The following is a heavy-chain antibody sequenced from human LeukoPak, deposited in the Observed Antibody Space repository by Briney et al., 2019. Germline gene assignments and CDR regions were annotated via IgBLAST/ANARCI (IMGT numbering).Heavy chain of an antibody. D-gene: IGHD5-18*01. CDR1: GGSISSSSYY. J-gene: IGHJ4*02. Sequence: PSETPSLTCTVSGGSISSSSYYWGWIRQPPGKGLEWIGNSYYSGSTYYNPSLKSRVTISVDTSKNQFSLRLSSVTAADTAVYYCARVDTAMDSSGFDYWGQGTLVTVSS. CDR3: ARVDTAMDSSGFDY. CDR2: SYYSGST. V-gene: IGHV4-39*07.